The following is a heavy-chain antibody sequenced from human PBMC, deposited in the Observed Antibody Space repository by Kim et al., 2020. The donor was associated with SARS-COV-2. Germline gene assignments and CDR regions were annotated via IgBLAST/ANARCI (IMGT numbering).Heavy chain of an antibody. CDR3: ARNHFSGTGITMIVVVPDGWFDP. CDR1: GYTFTSYG. Sequence: ASVKVSCKASGYTFTSYGISWVRQAPGQGLEWMGWISAYNGNTNYAQKLQGRVTMTTDTSTSTAYMELRSLRSDDTAVYYCARNHFSGTGITMIVVVPDGWFDPWGQGTLVTVSS. V-gene: IGHV1-18*01. D-gene: IGHD3-22*01. CDR2: ISAYNGNT. J-gene: IGHJ5*02.